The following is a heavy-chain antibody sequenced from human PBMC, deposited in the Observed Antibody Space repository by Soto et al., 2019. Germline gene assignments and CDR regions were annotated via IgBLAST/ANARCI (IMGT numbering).Heavy chain of an antibody. CDR2: IYPGDSDT. V-gene: IGHV5-51*01. CDR3: ARTTWELLRVHAFDI. J-gene: IGHJ3*02. D-gene: IGHD1-26*01. CDR1: GYSFTSYW. Sequence: PGASLKISCKGSGYSFTSYWIGWVRQMPGKGLEWMGIIYPGDSDTRYSPSFQGQVTISADKSISTAYLQWSSLKASDTAMYYCARTTWELLRVHAFDIWGQGTMVTVSS.